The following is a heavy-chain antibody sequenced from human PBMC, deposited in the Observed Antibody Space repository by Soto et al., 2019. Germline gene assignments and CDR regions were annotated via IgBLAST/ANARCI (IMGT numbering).Heavy chain of an antibody. Sequence: EVQLMESGGGLVQPGGSLRLSCAASGFTFIDYSMNWVRQAPGKGLEGVSYISGISSTISYADSVKGRFTISRDNAKKSLYLQMNSLRAEDTAVYYCARDFAAAGGDFDYWGQGTLVTVSS. CDR3: ARDFAAAGGDFDY. D-gene: IGHD6-13*01. V-gene: IGHV3-48*01. CDR2: ISGISSTI. J-gene: IGHJ4*02. CDR1: GFTFIDYS.